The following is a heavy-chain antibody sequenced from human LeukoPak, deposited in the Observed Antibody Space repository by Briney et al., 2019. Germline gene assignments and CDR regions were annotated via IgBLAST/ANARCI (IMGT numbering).Heavy chain of an antibody. CDR3: ATGASGSGTYYDYYYMDV. D-gene: IGHD3-10*01. CDR1: GGSISSTSYY. CDR2: IRYSGTT. J-gene: IGHJ6*03. Sequence: SETLSLTCTVSGGSISSTSYYWGRIRQPPGKGLEWIGSIRYSGTTYYNPSLKSRVTISVDSSKNQFSLKLSSVTAADAAVYYCATGASGSGTYYDYYYMDVWGKGTTVTMSS. V-gene: IGHV4-39*01.